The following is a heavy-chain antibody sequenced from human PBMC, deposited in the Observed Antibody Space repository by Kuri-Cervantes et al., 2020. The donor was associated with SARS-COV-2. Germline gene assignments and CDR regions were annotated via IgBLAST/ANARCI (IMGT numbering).Heavy chain of an antibody. D-gene: IGHD4-17*01. V-gene: IGHV1-8*02. Sequence: ASVKVSCKASGYTFTSYAMNWVRQAPGQGLEWMGWMNPNSGNTGYAQKFQGSVTMTRNTSISTAYMELSSLRSDDTAVYYCATSFRYGDWVSYLRGGQYYFDYWGQGTLVTVSS. CDR2: MNPNSGNT. J-gene: IGHJ4*02. CDR3: ATSFRYGDWVSYLRGGQYYFDY. CDR1: GYTFTSYA.